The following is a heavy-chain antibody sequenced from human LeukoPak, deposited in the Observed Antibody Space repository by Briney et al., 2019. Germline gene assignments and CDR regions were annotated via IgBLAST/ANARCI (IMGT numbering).Heavy chain of an antibody. J-gene: IGHJ4*02. CDR3: ARVVIDGSGVGSSAAFDY. V-gene: IGHV1-69*05. CDR2: IIPIFGTA. D-gene: IGHD3-10*01. Sequence: SVKVSCKASGGTFSSYAISWVRQAPGQGLEWMGGIIPIFGTANYAQKFQGRVTITTDESTSTAYMELSSLRSEDTAVYYCARVVIDGSGVGSSAAFDYWGQGTLVTVSS. CDR1: GGTFSSYA.